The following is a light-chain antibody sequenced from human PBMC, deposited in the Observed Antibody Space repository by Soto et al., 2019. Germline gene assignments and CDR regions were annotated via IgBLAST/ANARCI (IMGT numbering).Light chain of an antibody. Sequence: AIRMTQSPSSLSASTGDRVTITCRASQGISSYLAWYQQKPGKAPKLLIYAASTLQSGVPSRFSGSGSGTDFTLTISCLQSEDFATYHCQQYYSYPLITFGQVTRLEIK. CDR1: QGISSY. V-gene: IGKV1-8*01. CDR3: QQYYSYPLIT. J-gene: IGKJ5*01. CDR2: AAS.